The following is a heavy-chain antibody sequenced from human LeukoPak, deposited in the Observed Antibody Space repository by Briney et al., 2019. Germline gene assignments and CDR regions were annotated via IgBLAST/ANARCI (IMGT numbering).Heavy chain of an antibody. CDR1: GYSFTSYW. CDR2: IYPGDSDT. D-gene: IGHD3-10*01. J-gene: IGHJ4*02. CDR3: ARSFGEFNWYYLDY. Sequence: GESLKISCKGSGYSFTSYWIGWVRQMPGKGLEWGGIIYPGDSDTRYSPSFQGQVTISADKSISTAYLPWSSLKASDTTMYYCARSFGEFNWYYLDYWGQGTLVSVSS. V-gene: IGHV5-51*01.